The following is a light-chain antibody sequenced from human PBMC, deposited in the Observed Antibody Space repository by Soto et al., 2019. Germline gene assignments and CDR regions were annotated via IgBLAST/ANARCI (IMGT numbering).Light chain of an antibody. Sequence: DIQMTQSPSTLSGSLGDRVTITFRASQSISSYLNWYQQKPGKAPKLLIYKASTLKSGVPSRFSGSGSGTEFTLTISSLQPDDFATYYCQHYNSYSEAFGQGTKVDIK. CDR3: QHYNSYSEA. V-gene: IGKV1-5*03. CDR2: KAS. J-gene: IGKJ1*01. CDR1: QSISSY.